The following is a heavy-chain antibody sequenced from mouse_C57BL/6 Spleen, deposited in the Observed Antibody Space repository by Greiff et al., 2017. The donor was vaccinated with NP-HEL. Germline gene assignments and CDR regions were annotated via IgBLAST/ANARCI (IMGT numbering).Heavy chain of an antibody. V-gene: IGHV1-81*01. CDR1: GYTFTSYG. J-gene: IGHJ1*03. CDR3: ARPYDYGYFDV. D-gene: IGHD2-3*01. CDR2: IYPRSGNT. Sequence: VQLQQSGAELARPGASVKLSCKASGYTFTSYGISWVKQRPGQGLEWIGEIYPRSGNTYYNEKFKGKATLTADKSSSTAYMELRSLTSEDSAVYFCARPYDYGYFDVWGTGTTVTVSS.